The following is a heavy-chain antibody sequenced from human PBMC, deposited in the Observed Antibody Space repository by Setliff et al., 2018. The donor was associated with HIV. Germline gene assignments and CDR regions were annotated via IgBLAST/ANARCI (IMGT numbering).Heavy chain of an antibody. V-gene: IGHV4-34*01. CDR2: INNSGST. J-gene: IGHJ4*02. Sequence: PSETLSLTCTVYGGSFSGHYWGWVRQPPGKGLERIGEINNSGSTYYNPSLKSRVTISVDTSKNQFSLKLSSVTAADTAVYYCAKNYYDSSGYPDYFDYWGQGTLVTV. CDR3: AKNYYDSSGYPDYFDY. CDR1: GGSFSGHY. D-gene: IGHD3-22*01.